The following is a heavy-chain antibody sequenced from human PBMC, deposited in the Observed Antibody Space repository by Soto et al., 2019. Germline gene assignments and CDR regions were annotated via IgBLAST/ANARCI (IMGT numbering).Heavy chain of an antibody. J-gene: IGHJ6*02. CDR2: IYPGDSDT. CDR1: GYSFTSYW. D-gene: IGHD2-2*01. CDR3: ARRRVEVAGTVYYYYGMDV. Sequence: PGESLKISCKGFGYSFTSYWIGWVRQMPGKGLEWMGIIYPGDSDTRYSPSFRGQVTISADKSISTAYLQWSSLKASDTAIYYCARRRVEVAGTVYYYYGMDVWGQGTTVTVS. V-gene: IGHV5-51*01.